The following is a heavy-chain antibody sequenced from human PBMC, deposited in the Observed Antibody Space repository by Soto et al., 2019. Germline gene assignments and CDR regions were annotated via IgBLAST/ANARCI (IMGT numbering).Heavy chain of an antibody. D-gene: IGHD5-18*01. CDR1: GFTFSSYW. V-gene: IGHV3-74*01. CDR2: INSDGSST. J-gene: IGHJ6*02. CDR3: ARDWRGYSYGLHYYYGMDV. Sequence: GGSLRLSCAASGFTFSSYWMHWVRQAPGKGLVWVSRINSDGSSTSYADSVKGRFTISRDNAKNTLYLQMNSLRAEDTAVYYCARDWRGYSYGLHYYYGMDVWGQGTTVTVSS.